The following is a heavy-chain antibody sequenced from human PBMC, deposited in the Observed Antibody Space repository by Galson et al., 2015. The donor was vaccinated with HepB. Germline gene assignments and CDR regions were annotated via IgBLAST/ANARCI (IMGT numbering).Heavy chain of an antibody. CDR1: GYNFPDYW. J-gene: IGHJ3*02. V-gene: IGHV5-51*01. CDR2: IHPRDSDI. D-gene: IGHD3-3*01. Sequence: QSGAEVKKPGESLKISCRGSGYNFPDYWIGWVRQMPGKGLEWLGIIHPRDSDIRYSPSFQGQVTISADKSITTAYLQWSSLKASDTAVYYCARGYDFWSGRDAFHIGGEGTMVTVSS. CDR3: ARGYDFWSGRDAFHI.